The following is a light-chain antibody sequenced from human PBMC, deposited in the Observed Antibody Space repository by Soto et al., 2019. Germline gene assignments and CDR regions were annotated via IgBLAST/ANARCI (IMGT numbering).Light chain of an antibody. CDR3: QHSYSTPLT. CDR1: QSSSSY. J-gene: IGKJ4*01. Sequence: DIQMTQSPSSLSAYVGDRVTITCRASQSSSSYLNWYQPKPGKAPKLLIYAASSLQSGVPSRFSGSGSGTDFTLTISSLQPEDVATDYCQHSYSTPLTFGGGTKVEIK. CDR2: AAS. V-gene: IGKV1-39*01.